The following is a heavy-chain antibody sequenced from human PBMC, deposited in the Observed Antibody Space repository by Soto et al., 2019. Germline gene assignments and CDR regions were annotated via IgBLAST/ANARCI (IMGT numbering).Heavy chain of an antibody. D-gene: IGHD2-15*01. CDR2: IYHSGST. J-gene: IGHJ6*02. CDR3: TQRWDSGGSWGYDYKMDV. Sequence: QVQLQESGPGVVKPSGTLSLTCAVSGGSISSSNWWSWVRQPPGKGLEWIGEIYHSGSTYYNPSLKSRVTILIDKSNNQVSLKLSSVTAADTAVYYCTQRWDSGGSWGYDYKMDVWGQGTKVTVSS. V-gene: IGHV4-4*02. CDR1: GGSISSSNW.